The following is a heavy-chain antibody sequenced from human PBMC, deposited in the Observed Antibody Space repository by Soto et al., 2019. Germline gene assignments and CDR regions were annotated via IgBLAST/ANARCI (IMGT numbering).Heavy chain of an antibody. CDR2: ISGSGGST. J-gene: IGHJ4*02. CDR3: AVGLRYFDWLLCPFDY. V-gene: IGHV3-23*01. D-gene: IGHD3-9*01. CDR1: GFTFSSYA. Sequence: GGSLRLSCAASGFTFSSYAMSWVRQAPGKGLEWVSAISGSGGSTYYADSVKGRFTISRDNSKNTLYLQMNSLRAEDTAVYYCAVGLRYFDWLLCPFDYWGQGTLVTVSS.